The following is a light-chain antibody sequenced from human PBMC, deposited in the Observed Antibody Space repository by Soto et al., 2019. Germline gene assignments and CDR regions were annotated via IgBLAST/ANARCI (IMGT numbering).Light chain of an antibody. Sequence: DIQLTQSPSFLSASVGDRVTITCRASQGISSYLAWYQQKPGKAPKLLIYAASTLQSGVPSRFSGSGSGTEFTLTISSLQPEDSATYYCQQLTSYPRFGGGTKVDI. CDR3: QQLTSYPR. CDR2: AAS. V-gene: IGKV1-9*01. CDR1: QGISSY. J-gene: IGKJ4*01.